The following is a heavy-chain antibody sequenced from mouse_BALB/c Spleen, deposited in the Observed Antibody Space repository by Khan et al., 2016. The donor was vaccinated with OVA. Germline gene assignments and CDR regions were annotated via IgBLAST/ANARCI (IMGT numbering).Heavy chain of an antibody. CDR2: VSTGGHYT. D-gene: IGHD1-1*01. CDR3: ARPAYYYDSEGVAY. V-gene: IGHV5-6*01. CDR1: GFTFSTYG. J-gene: IGHJ3*01. Sequence: EVELVESGGDVVKPGGSLKLSCAASGFTFSTYGMSWVRQTPDKRLEWVATVSTGGHYTYYPDTVTGRFTLSRDNAKNTRYLQMNSLKSEDTAIFYCARPAYYYDSEGVAYWGQGTLGTVSA.